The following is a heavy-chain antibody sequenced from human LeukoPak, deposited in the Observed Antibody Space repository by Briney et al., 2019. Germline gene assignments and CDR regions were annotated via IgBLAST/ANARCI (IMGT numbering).Heavy chain of an antibody. CDR3: AGRGYAMAY. V-gene: IGHV4-30-4*01. D-gene: IGHD5-12*01. Sequence: SQTLSLTCTVSGGSISSGASDWGWIRQHPKRGLEWVGYINHSGSTYYNPSLGSRVTISVDPSMNQFSLKLTSMTAADTAVYYCAGRGYAMAYWGQGTLVTVSS. CDR2: INHSGST. CDR1: GGSISSGASD. J-gene: IGHJ4*02.